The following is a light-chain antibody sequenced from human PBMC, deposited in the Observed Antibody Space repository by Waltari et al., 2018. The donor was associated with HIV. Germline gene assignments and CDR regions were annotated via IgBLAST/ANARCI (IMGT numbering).Light chain of an antibody. J-gene: IGLJ2*01. CDR1: TGFITRGQF. V-gene: IGLV7-46*02. CDR2: DSE. CDR3: LISYNGVRV. Sequence: QAVVTQEPSLSVSPGETVTLTCTSFTGFITRGQFPYWFQMRADHDPRTLIYDSEKRHAWTPGRFSGSIVGGKATLTLLGAQPEDEGDYYCLISYNGVRVFGGGTKLTV.